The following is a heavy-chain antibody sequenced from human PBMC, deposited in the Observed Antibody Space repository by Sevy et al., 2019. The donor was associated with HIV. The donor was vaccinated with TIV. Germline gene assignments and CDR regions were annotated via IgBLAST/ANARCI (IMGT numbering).Heavy chain of an antibody. J-gene: IGHJ4*02. CDR2: ISSSSSYI. D-gene: IGHD1-26*01. V-gene: IGHV3-21*01. CDR3: ASSSGSKVLDY. CDR1: GFTFSSYS. Sequence: RGSLRLSCAASGFTFSSYSMNWVRQAPGKGLEWVSSISSSSSYIYYADSVKGRFTISRDNAKNSLYLQMNSLRAEDTAVYYCASSSGSKVLDYWGQGTLVTVSS.